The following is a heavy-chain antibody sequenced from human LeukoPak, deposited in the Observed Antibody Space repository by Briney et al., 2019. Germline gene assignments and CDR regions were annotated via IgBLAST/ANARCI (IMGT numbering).Heavy chain of an antibody. CDR1: GGSISSSSYY. CDR2: IYYSGST. Sequence: PSETLSLTCTVSGGSISSSSYYWGWIRQPPGKGLEWIGSIYYSGSTYYNPSLKSRVTISVDTSKNQFSLKLSSVTAADTAVYYCARFAAPHSSSSYYLDYWGQGTLVTVSS. D-gene: IGHD6-13*01. CDR3: ARFAAPHSSSSYYLDY. V-gene: IGHV4-39*07. J-gene: IGHJ4*02.